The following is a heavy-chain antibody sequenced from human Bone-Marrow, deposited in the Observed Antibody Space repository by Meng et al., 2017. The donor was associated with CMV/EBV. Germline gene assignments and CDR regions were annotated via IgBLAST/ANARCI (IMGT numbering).Heavy chain of an antibody. CDR3: ARLPSYYYGAGGPCFDY. J-gene: IGHJ4*02. D-gene: IGHD3-10*01. Sequence: GGSLRLSCAASGFTFSSYSMNWVRQAPGKGLEWVSSISSSSSYIYYADSVKGRFTISRDNAKNTLYLQMNSLRAEETAVYYCARLPSYYYGAGGPCFDYWGQGTLVTVSS. CDR1: GFTFSSYS. V-gene: IGHV3-21*01. CDR2: ISSSSSYI.